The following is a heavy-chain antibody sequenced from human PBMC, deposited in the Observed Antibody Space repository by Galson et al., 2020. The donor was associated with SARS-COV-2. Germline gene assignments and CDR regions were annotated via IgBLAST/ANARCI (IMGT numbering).Heavy chain of an antibody. Sequence: GESLKISCAASGFTFSSFWMHWVRQAPGKGLVWVSLISSDGSTTSYADSVKGRFTISSDNAKNTLYLQMNSLGVDDTAVYYCARGYRGSEDYWGQGTLVTVSS. CDR2: ISSDGSTT. CDR1: GFTFSSFW. D-gene: IGHD3-10*01. J-gene: IGHJ4*02. V-gene: IGHV3-74*01. CDR3: ARGYRGSEDY.